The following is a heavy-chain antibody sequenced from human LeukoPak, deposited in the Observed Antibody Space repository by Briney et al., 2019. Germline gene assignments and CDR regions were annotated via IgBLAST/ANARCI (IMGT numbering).Heavy chain of an antibody. Sequence: PSETLSLTCAVYGGSFSGYYWSWIRQPPGKGLEWIGEINHSGSTNYNPSLKSRVTISVDTSKNQFSLKLSSVTAADTAVYYCARGKGAVTRRYGMDVWGQGTTVTVSS. J-gene: IGHJ6*02. V-gene: IGHV4-34*01. CDR3: ARGKGAVTRRYGMDV. D-gene: IGHD6-19*01. CDR1: GGSFSGYY. CDR2: INHSGST.